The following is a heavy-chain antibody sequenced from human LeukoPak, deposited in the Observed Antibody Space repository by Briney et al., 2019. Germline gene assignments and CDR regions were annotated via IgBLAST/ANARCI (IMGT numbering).Heavy chain of an antibody. CDR1: GGSISSYY. Sequence: SETLSLTCTVSGGSISSYYWSWIRQPPGKGLEWIGYIYYSGSTNYNPSLKSRVTISVDTSKNQFSLKLSSVTAADPAVYYCAGDSRGYHSNDYWGQGTLVTVSS. CDR2: IYYSGST. J-gene: IGHJ4*02. CDR3: AGDSRGYHSNDY. V-gene: IGHV4-59*01. D-gene: IGHD3-22*01.